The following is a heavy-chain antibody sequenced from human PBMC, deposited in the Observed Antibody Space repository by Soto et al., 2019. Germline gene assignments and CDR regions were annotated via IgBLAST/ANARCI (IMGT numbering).Heavy chain of an antibody. CDR1: GYTFTSYA. V-gene: IGHV1-3*01. CDR3: ARGAVYYYYGMDV. CDR2: INAGNGNT. Sequence: QVQLVQSGAEVKKPGASVKISCKASGYTFTSYAMHWVRQAPGQRLEWMRWINAGNGNTKYSQKFQGRVTITRDTSANTAYMELSSLSTEGTAVYYCARGAVYYYYGMDVWGHGTTVTVSS. D-gene: IGHD6-19*01. J-gene: IGHJ6*02.